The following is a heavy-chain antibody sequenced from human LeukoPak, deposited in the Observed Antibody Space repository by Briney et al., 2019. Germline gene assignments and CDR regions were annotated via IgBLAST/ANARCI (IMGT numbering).Heavy chain of an antibody. Sequence: GWSLRLSCAASGFTFSSYAMHWVRQAPGKGLEWVAVISYDGSNKYYADSVKGRFTISRDNSKNTLYLQMNSLRAEDTAVYYCARAIVGVVPAAASFDYWGQGTLVTVSS. CDR2: ISYDGSNK. CDR1: GFTFSSYA. CDR3: ARAIVGVVPAAASFDY. V-gene: IGHV3-30*01. J-gene: IGHJ4*02. D-gene: IGHD2-2*01.